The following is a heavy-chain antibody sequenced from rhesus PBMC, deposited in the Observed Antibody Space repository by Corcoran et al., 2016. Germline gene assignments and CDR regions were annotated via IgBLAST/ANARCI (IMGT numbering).Heavy chain of an antibody. CDR1: GGSISSSY. J-gene: IGHJ4*01. CDR3: ARGSGSFYY. CDR2: IYGSGSSP. Sequence: QLQLQESGPGLVKPSETLSANCAVSGGSISSSYWSWIRQAPGKGLEWIGYIYGSGSSPNYNPSLKSRVNLSVDTSKNQLYLKLSSVPTADTAVYYCARGSGSFYYWGQGVLVTVSS. D-gene: IGHD6-25*01. V-gene: IGHV4-169*01.